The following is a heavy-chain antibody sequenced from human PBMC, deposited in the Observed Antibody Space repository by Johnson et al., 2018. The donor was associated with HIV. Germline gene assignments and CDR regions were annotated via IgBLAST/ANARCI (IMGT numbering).Heavy chain of an antibody. CDR2: ISSSGSTI. CDR3: ARDYRYGCNSAFDI. V-gene: IGHV3-48*01. Sequence: VQLVESGGGVVQPGRSLRLSCAASGFTFSSYAMHWVRQAPGKGLEWVSYISSSGSTIYYADSVKGRFTISRDNSKNTLYLQMNSLRAEDTAVYYCARDYRYGCNSAFDIWGQGTMVTVSS. D-gene: IGHD4-23*01. CDR1: GFTFSSYA. J-gene: IGHJ3*02.